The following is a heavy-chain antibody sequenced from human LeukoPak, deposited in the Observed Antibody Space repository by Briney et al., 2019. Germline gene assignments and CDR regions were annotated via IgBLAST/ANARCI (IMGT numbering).Heavy chain of an antibody. J-gene: IGHJ6*04. D-gene: IGHD2-21*01. CDR1: GGSFSGYY. CDR3: ARDLYSYMDV. Sequence: NPSETLSLTCAVYGGSFSGYYWSWIRQPPGKGLEWIGEINHSGSTNYNPSLKSRVTISVDTSKNQFSLKLSSVTAADTAVYYCARDLYSYMDVWGKGTTVTISS. V-gene: IGHV4-34*01. CDR2: INHSGST.